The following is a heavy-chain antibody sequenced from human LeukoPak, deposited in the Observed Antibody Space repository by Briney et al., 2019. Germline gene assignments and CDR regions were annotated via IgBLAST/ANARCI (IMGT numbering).Heavy chain of an antibody. V-gene: IGHV3-30*04. CDR3: ARDGKTTYYDILTDWFDY. CDR2: ISYDGSNK. D-gene: IGHD3-9*01. Sequence: GGSLRVSCAASGFTFSSYAMHWVRQAPGKGLEWVAVISYDGSNKYYADSVKGRFTISRDNSKNTLYLQMNSLRAEDTAVYYCARDGKTTYYDILTDWFDYWGQGTLVTVSS. CDR1: GFTFSSYA. J-gene: IGHJ4*02.